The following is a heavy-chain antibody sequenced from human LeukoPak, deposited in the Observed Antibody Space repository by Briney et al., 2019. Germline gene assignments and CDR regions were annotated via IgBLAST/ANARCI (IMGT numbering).Heavy chain of an antibody. J-gene: IGHJ4*02. D-gene: IGHD1-1*01. CDR3: ATSRTFDY. CDR1: GFTFSTYS. Sequence: GGSLRLSCSASGFTFSTYSMLWVRQTPGKGLEFVSAIHHDGSGTFYADSVKDGFTISRDNSKNTLYLQMNSLRAEDTAVYYCATSRTFDYWGQGTLVTVSS. CDR2: IHHDGSGT. V-gene: IGHV3-64D*06.